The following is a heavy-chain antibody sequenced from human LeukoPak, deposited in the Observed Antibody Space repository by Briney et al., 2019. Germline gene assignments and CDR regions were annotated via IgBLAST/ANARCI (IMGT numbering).Heavy chain of an antibody. CDR2: ISSSSSYI. J-gene: IGHJ6*04. CDR1: GFTFSSYS. D-gene: IGHD2-2*03. CDR3: ARDGYCSSTSCWAMYYYYGMDV. Sequence: GGSLRLSCAASGFTFSSYSMNWVRQAPGKGLEWVSSISSSSSYIYYADSVKGRFTISRDNAKNSLYLQMNSLRAEDTAVYYCARDGYCSSTSCWAMYYYYGMDVWGKGTTVAVSS. V-gene: IGHV3-21*01.